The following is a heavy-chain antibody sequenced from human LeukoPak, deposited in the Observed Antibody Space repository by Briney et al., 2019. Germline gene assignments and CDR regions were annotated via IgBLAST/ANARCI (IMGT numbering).Heavy chain of an antibody. D-gene: IGHD2-21*01. Sequence: ASVKVSCKASGGTFISYDISWVRQAPGQGLEWMGGITPMFGTAKYAQKFQGRVTITAVESMSTAYMELSSLRSEDTAVYYCARDSSEFRSLIPHWGQGTLVTVSS. V-gene: IGHV1-69*13. CDR1: GGTFISYD. J-gene: IGHJ1*01. CDR3: ARDSSEFRSLIPH. CDR2: ITPMFGTA.